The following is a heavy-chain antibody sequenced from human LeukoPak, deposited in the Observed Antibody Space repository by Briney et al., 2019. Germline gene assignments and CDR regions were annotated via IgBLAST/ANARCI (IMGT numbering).Heavy chain of an antibody. CDR2: IRSKAYGGTT. D-gene: IGHD2-2*01. J-gene: IGHJ4*02. CDR3: IRGSSTSPASY. Sequence: GGSLRLSCTASGFTFGDYAMSWVRQAPGKGREGVGFIRSKAYGGTTEYAASAKGRFTISRDDSKSIAYLQMNSLKTEDTAVYYCIRGSSTSPASYWGQGTLVTVSS. V-gene: IGHV3-49*04. CDR1: GFTFGDYA.